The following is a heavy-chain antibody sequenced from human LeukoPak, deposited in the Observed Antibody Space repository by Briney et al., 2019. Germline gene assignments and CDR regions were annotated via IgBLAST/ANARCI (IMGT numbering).Heavy chain of an antibody. CDR2: IWYDGSNK. D-gene: IGHD6-19*01. Sequence: GSLRLSCAASGFTFSSYGMHWVRQAPGKGLEWVAVIWYDGSNKYYADSVKGRFTISRDNSKNTLYLQMNSLRAEDTAVYYCARDSKRGVAVAGTLTYYGMDVWGQGTTVTVSS. J-gene: IGHJ6*02. CDR1: GFTFSSYG. V-gene: IGHV3-33*01. CDR3: ARDSKRGVAVAGTLTYYGMDV.